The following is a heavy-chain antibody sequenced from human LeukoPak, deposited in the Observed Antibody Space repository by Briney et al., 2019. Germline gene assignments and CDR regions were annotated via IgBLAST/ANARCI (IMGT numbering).Heavy chain of an antibody. CDR3: ARDQVPLVVPAAILGY. J-gene: IGHJ4*02. CDR1: GFTFSSYA. Sequence: PGGSLRLSCAASGFTFSSYAMHWVRQAPGKGLEWVGVISYDGSNKYYADSVKGRFTISRDNSKNTLYLQMNSLRAEDTAVYYCARDQVPLVVPAAILGYWGQGTLVTVSS. D-gene: IGHD2-2*01. V-gene: IGHV3-30*04. CDR2: ISYDGSNK.